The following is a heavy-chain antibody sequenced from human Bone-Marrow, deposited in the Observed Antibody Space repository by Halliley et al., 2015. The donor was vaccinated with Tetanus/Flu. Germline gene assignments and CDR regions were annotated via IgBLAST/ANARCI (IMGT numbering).Heavy chain of an antibody. Sequence: SLRLSCEASGFTFSSYGIHWVRQAPGKGLEWVAVISHDGSKKYYTDSVKGRFTTSRDNSKNTLYLQMNSLRAEDTAVYYCAKDVEDTSNCAGDCLMYYFDSWGQGIRVTVSS. CDR2: ISHDGSKK. V-gene: IGHV3-30*18. CDR3: AKDVEDTSNCAGDCLMYYFDS. CDR1: GFTFSSYG. J-gene: IGHJ4*02. D-gene: IGHD2-21*02.